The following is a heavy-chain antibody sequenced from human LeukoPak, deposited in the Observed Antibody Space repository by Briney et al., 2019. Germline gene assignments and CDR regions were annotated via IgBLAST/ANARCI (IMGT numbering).Heavy chain of an antibody. CDR3: AKDGVATIMGGYFDY. V-gene: IGHV3-30*18. CDR1: GFTLSSYG. D-gene: IGHD5-12*01. CDR2: ISYDGSNK. Sequence: GGSLRLSCAASGFTLSSYGMHWVRQAPGKGLEWVAVISYDGSNKYYADSVKGRFTISRDNSKNTLYLQMNSLRAEDTAVYYCAKDGVATIMGGYFDYWGQGTLVTVSS. J-gene: IGHJ4*02.